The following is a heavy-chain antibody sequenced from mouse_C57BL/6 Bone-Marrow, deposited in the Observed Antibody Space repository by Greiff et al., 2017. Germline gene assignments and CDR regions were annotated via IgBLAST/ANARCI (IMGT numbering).Heavy chain of an antibody. CDR1: GYTFTSYW. J-gene: IGHJ4*01. D-gene: IGHD1-1*02. CDR3: ARRWDMDY. Sequence: VQLQQPGAELVKPGASVPLSCKASGYTFTSYWLQWVKQRPGQGLEWIGEIDPSDSYTNYNQKFKGKATLTVDTSSSTAYMQLSSLTSEDSAVYYCARRWDMDYWGQGTSVTVSS. V-gene: IGHV1-50*01. CDR2: IDPSDSYT.